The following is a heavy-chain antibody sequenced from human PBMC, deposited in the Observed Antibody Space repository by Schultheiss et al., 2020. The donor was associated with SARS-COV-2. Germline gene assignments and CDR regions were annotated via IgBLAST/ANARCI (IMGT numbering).Heavy chain of an antibody. CDR2: ITTSSSNI. V-gene: IGHV3-48*01. CDR1: GFTFTSYS. J-gene: IGHJ5*02. CDR3: ASGPAVYSSGGSNWLDP. Sequence: GGSLRLSCAASGFTFTSYSMNWVRQAPGKGLEWISYITTSSSNIHYADSVNGRFTISRDNAKNSLYLQMDSLGVDDTGIYYCASGPAVYSSGGSNWLDPWGHGTLVTVSS. D-gene: IGHD3-22*01.